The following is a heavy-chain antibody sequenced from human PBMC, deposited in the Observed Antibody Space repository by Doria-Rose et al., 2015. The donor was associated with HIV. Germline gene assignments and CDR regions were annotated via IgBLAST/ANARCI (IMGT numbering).Heavy chain of an antibody. D-gene: IGHD6-13*01. CDR3: ARIKSSRWYHKYYFDF. CDR2: IFSDDER. V-gene: IGHV2-26*01. Sequence: QVTLKEPGPVLVKPTETLTLTCTVSGVSLSSPGMGVSWIRQPPGKALEWLANIFSDDERSYKTSLKIRLTISRGTSKSQVVLTMTDMDPVDTATYYCARIKSSRWYHKYYFDFWGQGTLVIVSA. CDR1: GVSLSSPGMG. J-gene: IGHJ4*02.